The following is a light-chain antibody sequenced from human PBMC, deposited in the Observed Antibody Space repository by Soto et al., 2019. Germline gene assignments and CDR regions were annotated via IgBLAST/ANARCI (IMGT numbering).Light chain of an antibody. CDR3: QSYDDILSGWV. Sequence: QSVLTQAPSVSGGPGQGVTISCTGRTSNIGKDYDAHWYQQLPGAAPKLLIYSNFNRPSGVPDRISGSKSGSSASLVITGLRAEDEADYYCQSYDDILSGWVFGGGNKLTVL. V-gene: IGLV1-40*01. J-gene: IGLJ3*02. CDR2: SNF. CDR1: TSNIGKDYD.